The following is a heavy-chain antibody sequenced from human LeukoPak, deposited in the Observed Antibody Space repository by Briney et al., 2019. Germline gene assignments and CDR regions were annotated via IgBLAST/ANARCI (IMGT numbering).Heavy chain of an antibody. CDR1: GGSISSGDYY. D-gene: IGHD4-23*01. J-gene: IGHJ4*02. Sequence: SETLSLTCTVSGGSISSGDYYWSWIRQPPGKGLEWIGYIYYSGSTYYNPSLKSRVTISVDTSKNQFSLKLSSVTAAETAVYYCARETTTLDFDYWGQGTLVTVSS. CDR3: ARETTTLDFDY. V-gene: IGHV4-30-4*01. CDR2: IYYSGST.